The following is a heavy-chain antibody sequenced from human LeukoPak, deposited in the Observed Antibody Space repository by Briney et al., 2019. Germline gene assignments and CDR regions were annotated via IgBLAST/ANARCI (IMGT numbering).Heavy chain of an antibody. J-gene: IGHJ3*02. V-gene: IGHV4-30-4*01. D-gene: IGHD3-9*01. CDR2: IYSTGNT. CDR3: ASVFWRRAFDI. CDR1: GGSISSGDRY. Sequence: SQTLSPTCTVSGGSISSGDRYWSWIRQSPGKGLEWIGYIYSTGNTYYNPSLKSRVTISVDTSKNQFSLKLSSVTAADTAVYYCASVFWRRAFDIWGQGTMVTVSS.